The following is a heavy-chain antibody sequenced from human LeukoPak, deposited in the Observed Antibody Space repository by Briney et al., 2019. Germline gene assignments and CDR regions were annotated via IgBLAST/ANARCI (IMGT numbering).Heavy chain of an antibody. Sequence: ASVKVSCKASGYTFTGYYMHWVRQAPGQGLEWMGWINPNSGGTNYAQKFRGWVTMTRDTSISTAYMELSRLRSDDTAVYYCARGRCSSTSCYLPYYFDYWGQGTLVTVSS. CDR1: GYTFTGYY. J-gene: IGHJ4*02. V-gene: IGHV1-2*04. D-gene: IGHD2-2*01. CDR3: ARGRCSSTSCYLPYYFDY. CDR2: INPNSGGT.